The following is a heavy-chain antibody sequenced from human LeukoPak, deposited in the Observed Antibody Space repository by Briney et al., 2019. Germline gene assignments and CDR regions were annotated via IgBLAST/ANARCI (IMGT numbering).Heavy chain of an antibody. Sequence: PGGSLRLSCAASGFTFSSYNMNWVRQAPGKGLAWASSISSSSSYIYYADSVKGRFTISRDSAKTSLYLQINNLRAEDTALYYCAKAHDYGDYAGFDYWGQGTLVSVSS. V-gene: IGHV3-21*04. J-gene: IGHJ4*02. D-gene: IGHD4-17*01. CDR2: ISSSSSYI. CDR3: AKAHDYGDYAGFDY. CDR1: GFTFSSYN.